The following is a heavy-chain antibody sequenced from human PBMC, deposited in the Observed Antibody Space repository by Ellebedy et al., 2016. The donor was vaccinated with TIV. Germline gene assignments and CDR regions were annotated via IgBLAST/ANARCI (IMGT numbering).Heavy chain of an antibody. Sequence: GESLKISXAASGFTFSNNYMSWVRQAPGKGLEWVSQISSRGNTHSADSVKGRFSISRDNSKSTLYLQMSSLRAEDTAVYYCARDLGTTSYFDLWGRGTLVTVSS. CDR3: ARDLGTTSYFDL. J-gene: IGHJ2*01. D-gene: IGHD1-14*01. CDR2: ISSRGNT. V-gene: IGHV3-53*01. CDR1: GFTFSNNY.